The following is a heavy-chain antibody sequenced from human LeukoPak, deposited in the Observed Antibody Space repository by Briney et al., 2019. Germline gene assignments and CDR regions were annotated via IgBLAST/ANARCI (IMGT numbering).Heavy chain of an antibody. CDR2: ISTSGGSS. D-gene: IGHD3-22*01. V-gene: IGHV3-23*01. CDR1: GFTFSSYA. J-gene: IGHJ4*02. Sequence: GGSLRLSCAASGFTFSSYAMSWVRQAPGKGLEWVSGISTSGGSSSYADSVKGRFTISRDDPRNTLYMQMNSLRAEDTALYYCAIMHPYYDGSGYWVQWGQGTLVTVSS. CDR3: AIMHPYYDGSGYWVQ.